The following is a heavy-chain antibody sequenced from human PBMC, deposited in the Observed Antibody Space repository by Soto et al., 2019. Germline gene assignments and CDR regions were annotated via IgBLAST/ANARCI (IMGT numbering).Heavy chain of an antibody. CDR3: ARDGLWLGVPYGMDV. Sequence: ASVKVSCKASGYTVTGYYMHWVRQAPGQGLEWMGWINPNSGGTNYAQKFQGRVTMTRDTSISTAYMELSRLRSDDTAVYYCARDGLWLGVPYGMDVWGQGTTVTVSS. CDR1: GYTVTGYY. D-gene: IGHD3-10*01. V-gene: IGHV1-2*02. J-gene: IGHJ6*02. CDR2: INPNSGGT.